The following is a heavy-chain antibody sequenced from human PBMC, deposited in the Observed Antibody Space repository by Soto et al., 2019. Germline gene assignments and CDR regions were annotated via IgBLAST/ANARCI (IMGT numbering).Heavy chain of an antibody. CDR1: GFTFSSYW. Sequence: GGSMRLSCAASGFTFSSYWMSWVRQAPGKGLEWVANIKQDGSEKYYVESVKGRFTISRDNAKNSLYLQMNSLRAEDSAVYYCASDLYDHAFDIWGQGTMVTVSS. CDR3: ASDLYDHAFDI. D-gene: IGHD5-12*01. CDR2: IKQDGSEK. J-gene: IGHJ3*02. V-gene: IGHV3-7*01.